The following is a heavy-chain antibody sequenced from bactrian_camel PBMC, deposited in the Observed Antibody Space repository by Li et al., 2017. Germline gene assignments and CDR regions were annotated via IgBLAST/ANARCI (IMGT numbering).Heavy chain of an antibody. CDR1: GLTHSNYC. D-gene: IGHD3*01. Sequence: HVQLVESGGGSVQAGGSLRLSCVVSGLTHSNYCYGWFRQSPGREREGVAGIDRDGETTYAESVKVATICSRDANTYYTDSVKGRFTISQDNAKNTLYLQMNSLKPEDTAMYYCASCELYGGVCYQAGDYWGQGTQVTVS. CDR2: IDRDGETTYAESVKVATICSRDANT. V-gene: IGHV3S6*01. J-gene: IGHJ4*01. CDR3: ASCELYGGVCYQAGDY.